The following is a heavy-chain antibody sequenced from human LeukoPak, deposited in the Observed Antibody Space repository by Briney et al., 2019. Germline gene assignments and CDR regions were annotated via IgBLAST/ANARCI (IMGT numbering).Heavy chain of an antibody. CDR3: AREPTYSSSWYTSCDY. V-gene: IGHV3-48*01. CDR2: ITLSSSSI. D-gene: IGHD6-13*01. Sequence: GGSLRLSCPASGFNFNNYNMNWVRQAPGKGLECVSYITLSSSSIYYADSVKGRFTISRDNAKNSLYLQMNSLRAEDTAVYYCAREPTYSSSWYTSCDYWGQGTLVTVSS. J-gene: IGHJ4*02. CDR1: GFNFNNYN.